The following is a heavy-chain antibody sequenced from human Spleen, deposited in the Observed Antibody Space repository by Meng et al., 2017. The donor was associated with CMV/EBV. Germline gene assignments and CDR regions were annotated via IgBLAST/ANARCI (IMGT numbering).Heavy chain of an antibody. CDR2: IIPISGTA. V-gene: IGHV1-69*05. CDR3: ARDILPFSPELRPLAGSAGMDV. J-gene: IGHJ6*02. D-gene: IGHD1-26*01. CDR1: GGTFSSYG. Sequence: SVKVSCKASGGTFSSYGISWVRQAPGQGLEWMGGIIPISGTANYAQKLEGRVTITTDESTNTAYMELSSLRSEDTAVYYCARDILPFSPELRPLAGSAGMDVWGQGTTVTVSS.